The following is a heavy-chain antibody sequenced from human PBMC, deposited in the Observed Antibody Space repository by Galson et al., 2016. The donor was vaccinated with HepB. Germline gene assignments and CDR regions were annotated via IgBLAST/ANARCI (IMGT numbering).Heavy chain of an antibody. Sequence: SLRLSCAASGFTFSTFGMHWVRQAPGKGLEWVALIRHDGSNEYYGDSVRGRFTISRDNSKNTLHLQMNSLRAEDTAVYYCARGGGWPQVPDAFDIWGQGTMLTVSS. CDR1: GFTFSTFG. CDR2: IRHDGSNE. J-gene: IGHJ3*02. D-gene: IGHD5-24*01. CDR3: ARGGGWPQVPDAFDI. V-gene: IGHV3-33*01.